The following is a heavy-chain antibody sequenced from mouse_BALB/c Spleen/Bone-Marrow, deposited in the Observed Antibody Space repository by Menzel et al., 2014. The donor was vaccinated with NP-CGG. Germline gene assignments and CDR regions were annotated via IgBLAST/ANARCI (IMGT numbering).Heavy chain of an antibody. D-gene: IGHD1-1*01. CDR2: IDPANGNT. J-gene: IGHJ2*01. CDR3: ARYSYGSRGYYFDY. CDR1: GFNIKDTY. Sequence: EVQLQQSGAELVKPGASVKLSCTASGFNIKDTYMHWVKQRPEQGLEWIGRIDPANGNTKYDPKFQGKATITADTSSNTASLQLSRLTSEDTAVYYCARYSYGSRGYYFDYWGQGTTLTLSS. V-gene: IGHV14-3*02.